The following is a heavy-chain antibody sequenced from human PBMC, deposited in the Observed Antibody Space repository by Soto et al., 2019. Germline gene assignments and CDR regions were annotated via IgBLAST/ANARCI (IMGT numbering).Heavy chain of an antibody. D-gene: IGHD2-8*01. V-gene: IGHV4-31*03. CDR2: IYYSGST. CDR1: GGSISSGGYY. Sequence: SETLSLTGTVSGGSISSGGYYWSWIRRHPGKGLEWIGYIYYSGSTYYNPSLKSRVTISVDTSKNQFSLKLSSVTAADTAVYYCARGVAPMVYAIRGAWFDPWGQGTLVTVSS. CDR3: ARGVAPMVYAIRGAWFDP. J-gene: IGHJ5*02.